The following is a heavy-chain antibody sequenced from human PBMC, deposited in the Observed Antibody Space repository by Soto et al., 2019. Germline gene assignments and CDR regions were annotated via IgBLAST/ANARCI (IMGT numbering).Heavy chain of an antibody. CDR3: ARGSYCSGGSCSPVRSPAIDY. D-gene: IGHD2-15*01. CDR1: GGTFSSYA. CDR2: IIPIFGTA. J-gene: IGHJ4*02. V-gene: IGHV1-69*13. Sequence: GASVKVSCKASGGTFSSYAISWVRQAPGQGLEWMGGIIPIFGTANYAQKFQGRVTITADESTSTAYMELSSLRSEDTAVYYCARGSYCSGGSCSPVRSPAIDYWGQGTLVTVSS.